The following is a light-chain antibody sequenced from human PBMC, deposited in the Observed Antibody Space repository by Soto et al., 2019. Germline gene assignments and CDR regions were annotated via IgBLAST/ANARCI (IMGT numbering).Light chain of an antibody. CDR2: AAS. J-gene: IGKJ4*01. V-gene: IGKV1-9*01. CDR3: QQLNSYPLT. CDR1: QGINTF. Sequence: IQLTQSPSSLSASVGDRVTITCRASQGINTFLAWYQQKAGKAPKLLIYAASTLQSGVPSRFSGSGSGTDFTLTISSLQPEDFATYYCQQLNSYPLTFGGGTKVDNK.